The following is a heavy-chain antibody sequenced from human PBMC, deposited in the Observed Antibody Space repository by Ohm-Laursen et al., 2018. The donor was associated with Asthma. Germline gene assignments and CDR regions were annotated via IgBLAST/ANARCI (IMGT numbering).Heavy chain of an antibody. J-gene: IGHJ4*02. Sequence: SETLSLTCTVSGGSVSSGSYYWSWIRQPPGKGLEWIGYIYYSGSTNCNPSLKSRVTISVDTSKNQFSLKLSSVTAADTAVYYCARDYWGAVVVPAAMQYSSSWFDYWGQGTLVTVSS. CDR1: GGSVSSGSYY. D-gene: IGHD2-2*01. CDR2: IYYSGST. V-gene: IGHV4-61*01. CDR3: ARDYWGAVVVPAAMQYSSSWFDY.